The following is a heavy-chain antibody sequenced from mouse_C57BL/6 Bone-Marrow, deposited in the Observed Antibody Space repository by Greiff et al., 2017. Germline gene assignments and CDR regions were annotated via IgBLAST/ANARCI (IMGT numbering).Heavy chain of an antibody. V-gene: IGHV1-81*01. D-gene: IGHD2-3*01. J-gene: IGHJ3*01. CDR3: GGAGLLRWFAY. CDR1: GYTFTSYG. CDR2: IYPRSGNT. Sequence: VQLQQSGAELARPGASVKLSCKASGYTFTSYGISWVKQRTGQGLEWIGEIYPRSGNTYYNEKFKGKATLTADKSSSTAYMALRSLTSEDSAVYFCGGAGLLRWFAYWGQGTLVTVSA.